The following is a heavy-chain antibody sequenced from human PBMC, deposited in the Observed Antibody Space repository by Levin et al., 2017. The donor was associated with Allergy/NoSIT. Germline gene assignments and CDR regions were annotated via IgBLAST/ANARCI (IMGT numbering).Heavy chain of an antibody. V-gene: IGHV4-34*01. J-gene: IGHJ3*02. D-gene: IGHD3-22*01. CDR2: INHSGST. Sequence: SETLSLTCAVYGGSFSGYYWSWIRQPPGKGLEWIGEINHSGSTNYNPSLKSRVTISVDTSKNQFSLKLSSVTAADTAVYYCARGVRRSRYDSSGYGRSRAFDIWGQGTMVTVSS. CDR3: ARGVRRSRYDSSGYGRSRAFDI. CDR1: GGSFSGYY.